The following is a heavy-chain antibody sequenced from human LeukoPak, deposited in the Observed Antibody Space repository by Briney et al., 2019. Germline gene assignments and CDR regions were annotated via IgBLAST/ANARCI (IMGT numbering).Heavy chain of an antibody. CDR3: ARPLRGTSAWYEGDY. Sequence: GESLKISCKGSGYSFTSYWIGWVRQMPGKGLEWVGIIYPGDSDTRYSPSFQGQVPISADKSISTAYLRWSSLKASDTAMYYCARPLRGTSAWYEGDYWGQGTLVTVSS. J-gene: IGHJ4*02. D-gene: IGHD6-19*01. V-gene: IGHV5-51*01. CDR1: GYSFTSYW. CDR2: IYPGDSDT.